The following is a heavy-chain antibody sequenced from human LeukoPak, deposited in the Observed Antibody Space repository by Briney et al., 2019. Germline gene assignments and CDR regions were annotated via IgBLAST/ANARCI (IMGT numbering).Heavy chain of an antibody. D-gene: IGHD3-10*01. CDR2: ITHSGGG. V-gene: IGHV4-34*01. Sequence: SDTLSLTCTVSGGPFVGYYWTWIRQPPGKGLEWIGEITHSGGGNYNPSLKSRVTISVDSSQNRFSLKVLSVTAADTAVYYCARRAGAPDFDVWGLGTLVSVSS. J-gene: IGHJ4*02. CDR1: GGPFVGYY. CDR3: ARRAGAPDFDV.